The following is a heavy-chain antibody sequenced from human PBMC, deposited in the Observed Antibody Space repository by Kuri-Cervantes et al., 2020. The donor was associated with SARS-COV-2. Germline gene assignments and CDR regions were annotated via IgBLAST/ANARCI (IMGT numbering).Heavy chain of an antibody. D-gene: IGHD2-15*01. CDR3: ARGRGEGYCSGGSCYPGGKYYYYYYGMDV. Sequence: LRLSCTVSGGPISSYNWSWIRKPPGKGLEWIGEINHSGSTNYNPSLKSRVTISVDTSKNQFSLKLSSVTAADTAVYYCARGRGEGYCSGGSCYPGGKYYYYYYGMDVWGQGTTVTVSS. V-gene: IGHV4-34*01. CDR1: GGPISSYN. J-gene: IGHJ6*02. CDR2: INHSGST.